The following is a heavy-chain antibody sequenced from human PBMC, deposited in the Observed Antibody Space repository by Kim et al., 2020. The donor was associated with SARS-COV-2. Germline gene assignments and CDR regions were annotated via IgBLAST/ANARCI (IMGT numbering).Heavy chain of an antibody. CDR1: GFTFSYYW. V-gene: IGHV3-7*01. CDR2: IKEDGSEK. D-gene: IGHD6-6*01. Sequence: GGSLRLSCVASGFTFSYYWMSWVRQAPGKGLEWLAQIKEDGSEKFYVDSVKGRFTISRDNAKNSLYLQMDSLRAADTAGYYCARGGRPGDYWGQGTRVTVSS. CDR3: ARGGRPGDY. J-gene: IGHJ4*02.